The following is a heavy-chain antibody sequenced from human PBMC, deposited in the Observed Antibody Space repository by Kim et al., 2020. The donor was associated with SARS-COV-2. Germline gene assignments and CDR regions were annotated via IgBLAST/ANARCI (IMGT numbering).Heavy chain of an antibody. D-gene: IGHD1-1*01. CDR3: ARNMRPAPLQSGFDY. Sequence: DSEKGRFTIPRDNTKNALYLQMNNLRAEDTAVYYCARNMRPAPLQSGFDYWGHGTLVTVSS. J-gene: IGHJ4*01. V-gene: IGHV3-48*03.